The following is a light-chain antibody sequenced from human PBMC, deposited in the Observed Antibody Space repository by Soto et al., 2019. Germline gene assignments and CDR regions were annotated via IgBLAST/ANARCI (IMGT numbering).Light chain of an antibody. V-gene: IGKV3-15*01. CDR2: GAS. Sequence: VMTQSPTTLSVSPGERATLSCRASHSVGNNLAWYQQNPGQTPRLLIYGASTRATGVPARFSGSGSATQFTLTIGSLQSEDFGFYYCQQYKQWPVAFGGGTKVEIK. J-gene: IGKJ4*01. CDR3: QQYKQWPVA. CDR1: HSVGNN.